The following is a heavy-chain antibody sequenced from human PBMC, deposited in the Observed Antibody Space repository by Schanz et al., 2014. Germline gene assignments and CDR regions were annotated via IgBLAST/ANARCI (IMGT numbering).Heavy chain of an antibody. Sequence: QVQLQESGPGLVKPSGTLSLTCAVSGGFISSINWRSWVRQSPGTGLEWIGEINNSGSTNYNPSLKSRVTISLDKSKSHFSLALNAVPAADTAVYYCARDERGLPRSLFVFWGQGTLVTVSS. CDR1: GGFISSINW. CDR3: ARDERGLPRSLFVF. CDR2: INNSGST. V-gene: IGHV4-4*02. D-gene: IGHD2-2*01. J-gene: IGHJ4*02.